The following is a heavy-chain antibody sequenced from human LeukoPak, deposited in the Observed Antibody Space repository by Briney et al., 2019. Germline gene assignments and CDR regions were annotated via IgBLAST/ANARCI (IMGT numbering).Heavy chain of an antibody. CDR3: ARAQGCSSTSCYLIQTD. D-gene: IGHD2-2*01. CDR1: GFTFTSSA. Sequence: ASVKVSCKASGFTFTSSAMQWVRQARGQRLEWIGWIVVGSGNTNYAQKFQERVTITTDESTGTAYMELSSLRSEDTAVYYCARAQGCSSTSCYLIQTDWGQGTLVTVSS. V-gene: IGHV1-58*02. J-gene: IGHJ4*02. CDR2: IVVGSGNT.